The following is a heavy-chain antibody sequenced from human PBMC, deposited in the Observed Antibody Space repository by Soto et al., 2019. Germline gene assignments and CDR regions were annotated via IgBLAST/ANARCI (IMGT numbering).Heavy chain of an antibody. D-gene: IGHD4-17*01. CDR1: GGSISSYY. V-gene: IGHV4-59*01. CDR2: IYYSGST. Sequence: SETRSLTCTVSGGSISSYYWSWIRQPPGKGLEWIGYIYYSGSTNYNPSLKSRVTISVDTSKNQFSLKLSSVTAADTAVYYCASGLDYGTFDYWGQGTLVTVSS. J-gene: IGHJ4*02. CDR3: ASGLDYGTFDY.